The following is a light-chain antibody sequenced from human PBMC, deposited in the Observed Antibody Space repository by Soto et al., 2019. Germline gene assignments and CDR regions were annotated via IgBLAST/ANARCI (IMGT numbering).Light chain of an antibody. CDR3: QSYDSSLIGYV. J-gene: IGLJ1*01. Sequence: QSVLTQPPSVSGAPGQRVTISCTGSSSNIGADYDVHWYRQLPGTAPKLLIYGNTNRPSGVPDRFSGSKSGTSASLAITGLQAEDEADYYCQSYDSSLIGYVFGTGTKLTVL. V-gene: IGLV1-40*01. CDR2: GNT. CDR1: SSNIGADYD.